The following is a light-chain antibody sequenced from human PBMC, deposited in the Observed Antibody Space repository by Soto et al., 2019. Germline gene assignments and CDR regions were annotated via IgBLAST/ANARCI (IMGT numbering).Light chain of an antibody. CDR3: QHRSNWPLT. CDR1: QSVSSS. Sequence: EIVLTQSPATLSLSAGERATLSCRASQSVSSSLAWYQQRPGQAPRLLIYDASNRATGTPARFSGSGSGTDFTLSISSLEPEDFALYYCQHRSNWPLTFGGGTKVEIK. V-gene: IGKV3-11*01. CDR2: DAS. J-gene: IGKJ4*01.